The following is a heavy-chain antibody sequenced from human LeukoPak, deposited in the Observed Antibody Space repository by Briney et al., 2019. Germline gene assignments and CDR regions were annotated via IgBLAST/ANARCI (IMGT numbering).Heavy chain of an antibody. J-gene: IGHJ6*02. Sequence: TASETLSLTCTVSGGSISSYFWSWIRQPPGKGLEWIGYIYYSGSTNYNPSLKSRVTISVDTSKNQFSLKLSSVTAADTAVYYCARGLGYGDYRVAYGMDVWGQGTTVTVSS. CDR1: GGSISSYF. V-gene: IGHV4-59*12. CDR3: ARGLGYGDYRVAYGMDV. CDR2: IYYSGST. D-gene: IGHD4-17*01.